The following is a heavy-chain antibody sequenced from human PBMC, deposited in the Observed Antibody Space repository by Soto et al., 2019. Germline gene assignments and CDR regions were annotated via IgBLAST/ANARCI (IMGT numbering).Heavy chain of an antibody. CDR1: GGSISSISYY. CDR2: IYYSGSS. V-gene: IGHV4-39*01. J-gene: IGHJ6*02. CDR3: ARQRAEITIFGVVINSYGMYX. D-gene: IGHD3-3*01. Sequence: SETLSLTCTVSGGSISSISYYWGWIRQPPGKGLEWIGSIYYSGSSYYNPSLKSRVTISVDTSKNQFSLKLSSVTAADTAVYYCARQRAEITIFGVVINSYGMYXWGQGTTVTVS.